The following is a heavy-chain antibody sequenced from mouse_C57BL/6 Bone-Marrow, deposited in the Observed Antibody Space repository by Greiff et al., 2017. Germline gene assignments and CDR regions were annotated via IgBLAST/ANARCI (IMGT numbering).Heavy chain of an antibody. D-gene: IGHD1-1*01. Sequence: DVKLVESGGGLVKPGGSLKLSCAASGFTFSDYGMHWVRQAPEKGLEWVAYISSGSSTIYYADTVKGRFTFSRDNAKNTLCLQMTSLRSEDTAMYYCASRDLCFYAMDYWGQGTSVTVSS. CDR3: ASRDLCFYAMDY. J-gene: IGHJ4*01. CDR1: GFTFSDYG. CDR2: ISSGSSTI. V-gene: IGHV5-17*01.